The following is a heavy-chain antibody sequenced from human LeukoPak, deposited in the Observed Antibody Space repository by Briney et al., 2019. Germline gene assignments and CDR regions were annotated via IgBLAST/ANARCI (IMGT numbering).Heavy chain of an antibody. D-gene: IGHD3-10*01. CDR2: VTYDGSNK. CDR1: GFTFNSYG. CDR3: AKDYYGSGSYSLSYQYYGADV. Sequence: GGSLRLSCAASGFTFNSYGMHWVRQAPGKGLEWVAAVTYDGSNKYYADSVKGRFTISRDNSKNTLYLQMNSLRPDDRAAYYCAKDYYGSGSYSLSYQYYGADVWGKGTTVTVSS. J-gene: IGHJ6*04. V-gene: IGHV3-30*18.